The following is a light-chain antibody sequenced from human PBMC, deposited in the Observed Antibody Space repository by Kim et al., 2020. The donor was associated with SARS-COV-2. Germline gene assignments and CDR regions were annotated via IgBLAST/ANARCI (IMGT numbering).Light chain of an antibody. V-gene: IGKV3-15*01. J-gene: IGKJ4*01. CDR3: QQYNHWPLT. CDR2: GAS. Sequence: EILMTQSPVTLSVSPGERATLSCRASQSVGNNLAWYQQKPGQAPRLLIYGASTRATGIPARFSGSGSGTEFTLTISSLQSEDFAVYHCQQYNHWPLTFGGGTKLEIK. CDR1: QSVGNN.